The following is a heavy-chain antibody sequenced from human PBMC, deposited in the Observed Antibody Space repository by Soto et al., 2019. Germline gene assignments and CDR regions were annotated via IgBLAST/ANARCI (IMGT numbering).Heavy chain of an antibody. V-gene: IGHV1-18*01. CDR2: MGAHSGHT. D-gene: IGHD6-13*01. CDR3: GREGQQLAQEDYHQFNGMDV. J-gene: IGHJ6*02. Sequence: QFQLVQSGAEVKKPGASVKVSCKASGYNFTRFGISWVRQAPGHGLEWMGWMGAHSGHTRQAQKFQGRLTMTTDASMTTADIDLRSLTSYATALHYCGREGQQLAQEDYHQFNGMDVWGQGTTVIVSS. CDR1: GYNFTRFG.